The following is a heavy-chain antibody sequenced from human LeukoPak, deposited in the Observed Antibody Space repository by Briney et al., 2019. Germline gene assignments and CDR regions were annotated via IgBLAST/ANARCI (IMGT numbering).Heavy chain of an antibody. J-gene: IGHJ4*02. D-gene: IGHD3-16*02. CDR3: ARNSQYDYIWGSYREYFDY. CDR2: ISYDGSNK. CDR1: GFTFSSYG. V-gene: IGHV3-30*03. Sequence: PGGSLRLSCAASGFTFSSYGMHWVRQAPGKGLEWVAVISYDGSNKYYADSVKGRFTISRDNSKNTLYLQMSSLRAEDTAVYYCARNSQYDYIWGSYREYFDYWGQGTLVTVSS.